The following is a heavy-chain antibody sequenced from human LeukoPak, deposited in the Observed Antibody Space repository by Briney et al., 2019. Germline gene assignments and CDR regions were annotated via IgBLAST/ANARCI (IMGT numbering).Heavy chain of an antibody. CDR2: IKPDGSEK. V-gene: IGHV3-7*01. J-gene: IGHJ6*03. D-gene: IGHD2-2*01. CDR1: GFTFTSYW. Sequence: GGSLRLSCTASGFTFTSYWMNWVRQAPGKGLEWVGNIKPDGSEKYYVDSVKGRFTISRDNAKNSLYLQMNSLRAEDTAVYYCAREASAVVVPAAMTVGYYYYYMDVWGKGTTVTVSS. CDR3: AREASAVVVPAAMTVGYYYYYMDV.